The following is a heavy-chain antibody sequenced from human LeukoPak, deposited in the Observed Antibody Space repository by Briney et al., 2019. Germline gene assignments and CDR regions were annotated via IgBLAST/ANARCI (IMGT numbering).Heavy chain of an antibody. CDR3: ARDKAGNAEYFQH. J-gene: IGHJ1*01. Sequence: PGGSLRLSCAASGFTFSSYGMHWVRQAPGKGLEWVAVIWYDGGNKYYADSVKGRFTVSRDNSKSKLYLQMNSLRGEDTAVYYCARDKAGNAEYFQHWGQGTLVTVSS. CDR2: IWYDGGNK. D-gene: IGHD1-1*01. CDR1: GFTFSSYG. V-gene: IGHV3-33*01.